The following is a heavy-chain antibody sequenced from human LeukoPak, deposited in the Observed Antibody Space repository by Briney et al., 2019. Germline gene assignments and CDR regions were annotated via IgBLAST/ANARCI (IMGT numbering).Heavy chain of an antibody. V-gene: IGHV3-48*03. CDR1: GFTFSSYE. CDR3: AKGMKAHILTGYRPTEYFQH. J-gene: IGHJ1*01. D-gene: IGHD3-9*01. Sequence: GGSLRLSCAASGFTFSSYEMNWVRQAPGKGLEWVSCISSSVSTIYYADSVKGRFTISRDNAKNSLYLQMNSLIAEDTAVYYCAKGMKAHILTGYRPTEYFQHWGQGTLVTVSS. CDR2: ISSSVSTI.